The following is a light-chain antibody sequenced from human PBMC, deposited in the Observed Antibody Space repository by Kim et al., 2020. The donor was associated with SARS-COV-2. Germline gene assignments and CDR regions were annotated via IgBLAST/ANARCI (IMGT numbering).Light chain of an antibody. CDR3: QSYDSSLNVVV. V-gene: IGLV1-40*01. CDR1: SSNIGAGYD. Sequence: RVTISCNGSSSNIGAGYDVHWYRQIPGTAPKLLIYRNNNRPSGVPDRFSGSKSGTSASLAITGLQAEDEADYYCQSYDSSLNVVVFGGGTQLTVL. J-gene: IGLJ2*01. CDR2: RNN.